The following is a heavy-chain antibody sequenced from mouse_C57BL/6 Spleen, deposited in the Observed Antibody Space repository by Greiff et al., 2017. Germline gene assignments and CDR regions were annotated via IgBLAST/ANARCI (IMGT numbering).Heavy chain of an antibody. J-gene: IGHJ3*01. V-gene: IGHV1-15*01. CDR2: IDPETGGT. CDR3: TRANYYGSSHSAWFAY. D-gene: IGHD1-1*01. CDR1: GYTFTDYE. Sequence: QVQLQQSGAELVRPGASVTLSCKASGYTFTDYEMHWVKQTPVHGLEWIGAIDPETGGTAYNQKFKGKAILTADKSSSTAYMELRSLTSEDSAVYYCTRANYYGSSHSAWFAYWGQGTLVTVSS.